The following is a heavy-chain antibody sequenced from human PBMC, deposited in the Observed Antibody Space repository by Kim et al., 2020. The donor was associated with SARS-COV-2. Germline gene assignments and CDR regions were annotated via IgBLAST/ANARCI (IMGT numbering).Heavy chain of an antibody. CDR2: IWYDGSNK. CDR1: GFTFSSYG. D-gene: IGHD1-26*01. Sequence: GESLRLSCAASGFTFSSYGMHWVRQAPGKGLEWVAVIWYDGSNKYYADSVKGRFTISRDNSKNTLYLQMNSLRAEDTAVYYCARDSGSFRYYYGMDVWGQGTTVTVSS. V-gene: IGHV3-33*01. J-gene: IGHJ6*02. CDR3: ARDSGSFRYYYGMDV.